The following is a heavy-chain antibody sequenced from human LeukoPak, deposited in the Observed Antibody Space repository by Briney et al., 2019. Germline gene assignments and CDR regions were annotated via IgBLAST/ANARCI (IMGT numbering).Heavy chain of an antibody. CDR2: IYHSGST. CDR3: ARGDYYDSSGYWFDY. V-gene: IGHV4-30-2*01. Sequence: PSQTLSLTCAVSGGSISSGGYSWSWIRQPPGKGLEWIGYIYHSGSTYCNPSLKSRVTISVDRSKNQFSLKLSSVTAADTAAYYCARGDYYDSSGYWFDYWGQGTLVTVSS. D-gene: IGHD3-22*01. CDR1: GGSISSGGYS. J-gene: IGHJ4*02.